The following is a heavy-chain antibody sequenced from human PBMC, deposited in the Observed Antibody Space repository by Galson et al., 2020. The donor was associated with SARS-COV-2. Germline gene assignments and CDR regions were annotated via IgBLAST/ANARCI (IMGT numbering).Heavy chain of an antibody. CDR3: ARLRYYDVLTGYIVDV. Sequence: ASVKVSCKASGYTFTDYYIHWVRQAPGEGLEWMGWISPKSGGTNYAQKFEGRVTMTRDTSITTAYMELSRLRADDTAVYYWARLRYYDVLTGYIVDVWGQGTMVTVSS. D-gene: IGHD3-9*01. V-gene: IGHV1-2*02. CDR2: ISPKSGGT. J-gene: IGHJ6*02. CDR1: GYTFTDYY.